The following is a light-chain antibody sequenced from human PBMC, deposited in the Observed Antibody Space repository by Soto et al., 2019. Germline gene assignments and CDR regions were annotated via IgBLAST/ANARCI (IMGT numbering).Light chain of an antibody. J-gene: IGKJ1*01. CDR3: QQYGDSSWT. Sequence: EIVLTQSPVALSLSPGERATLSCRASQSVSSTLLTWYQQKPGQAPRLLIYGVSSRATGIPDRFSGSGSGTDFALTISRLEPEDFAVYFCQQYGDSSWTFGQGTRGEIK. CDR2: GVS. V-gene: IGKV3-20*01. CDR1: QSVSSTL.